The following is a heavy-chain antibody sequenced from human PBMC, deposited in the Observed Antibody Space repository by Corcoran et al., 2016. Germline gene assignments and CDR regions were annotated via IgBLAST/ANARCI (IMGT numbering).Heavy chain of an antibody. D-gene: IGHD1-26*01. J-gene: IGHJ2*01. V-gene: IGHV5-51*01. Sequence: EVQLVQSGAEVKKPGESLKISCKGSGYSFATYWIVWVRQMPGKGLEWMGIIYPGDSDTRYSPSFQGQVRISADKSISTAYLQWSSLKASDTAMYYCARHALVGATRSYFDLWGRGSLVTVSS. CDR3: ARHALVGATRSYFDL. CDR2: IYPGDSDT. CDR1: GYSFATYW.